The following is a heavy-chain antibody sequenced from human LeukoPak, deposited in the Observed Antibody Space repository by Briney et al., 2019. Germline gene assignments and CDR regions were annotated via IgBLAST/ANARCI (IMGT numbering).Heavy chain of an antibody. Sequence: PGGSLRLSCAASGFTFSDYYMSWIRQAPGKGLEWVSYISSSGSTIYYADSVKGRFTISRDNAKNSLYLQMNSLRAEDTAVYYCARPIALNIAAATDYWGRGTLVTVSS. CDR3: ARPIALNIAAATDY. D-gene: IGHD6-13*01. CDR1: GFTFSDYY. CDR2: ISSSGSTI. V-gene: IGHV3-11*04. J-gene: IGHJ4*02.